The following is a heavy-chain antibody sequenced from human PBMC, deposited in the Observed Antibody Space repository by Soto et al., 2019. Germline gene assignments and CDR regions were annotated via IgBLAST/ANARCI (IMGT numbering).Heavy chain of an antibody. D-gene: IGHD3-3*01. J-gene: IGHJ5*02. CDR1: GGSVSRNSAA. V-gene: IGHV6-1*01. CDR2: TYYRSKWYN. CDR3: ARGGITIFGVVPPGISTYNWFDP. Sequence: PSQTLSLTCSISGGSVSRNSAAWNWIRQSPSRGLEWLGRTYYRSKWYNDYAVSVKSRITINPDTSKNQFSLQLNSVTPEDTAVYYCARGGITIFGVVPPGISTYNWFDPWGQGTLVTVS.